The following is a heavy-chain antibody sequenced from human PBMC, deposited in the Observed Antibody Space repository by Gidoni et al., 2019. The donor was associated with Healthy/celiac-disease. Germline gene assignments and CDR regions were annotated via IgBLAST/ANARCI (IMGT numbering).Heavy chain of an antibody. Sequence: QVQLVQSGAEVKKPGSSVKVSCKASGGTFSSYAISWVRQAPGQGLEWMGGIIPIFGTANYAQKFQGRVTITADKSTSTAYMELSSLRSEDTAVYYCARVVPAAIGSLMGDWFDPWGQGTLVTVSS. CDR3: ARVVPAAIGSLMGDWFDP. CDR1: GGTFSSYA. V-gene: IGHV1-69*06. J-gene: IGHJ5*02. CDR2: IIPIFGTA. D-gene: IGHD2-2*01.